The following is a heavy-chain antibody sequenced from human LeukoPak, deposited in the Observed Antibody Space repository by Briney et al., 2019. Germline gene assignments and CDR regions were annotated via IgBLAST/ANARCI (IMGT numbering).Heavy chain of an antibody. CDR1: GASINSGGYY. CDR3: ARSNSWELANQPFDY. Sequence: ASQTLSLTCTVSGASINSGGYYWTWIRQHPEKGLEWIGSIYHRGSTDYNPSLRSRVSISIETSKNHFSLRLSSLTAADTAVYYCARSNSWELANQPFDYWGQGTLVTVSS. D-gene: IGHD2/OR15-2a*01. V-gene: IGHV4-31*03. J-gene: IGHJ4*02. CDR2: IYHRGST.